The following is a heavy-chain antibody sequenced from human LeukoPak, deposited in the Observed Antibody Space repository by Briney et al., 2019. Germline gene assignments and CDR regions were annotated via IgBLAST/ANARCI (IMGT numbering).Heavy chain of an antibody. CDR1: GYTFTSYG. V-gene: IGHV1-18*01. D-gene: IGHD6-13*01. Sequence: ASVKVSCKASGYTFTSYGISWVRQAPGQGREWMGWISAYNGNTNYAQKLQGRVTMTTDTSTSTAYMELRSLRSDDTAVYYCARERSSSWYDAFDIWGQGTMVTVSS. CDR3: ARERSSSWYDAFDI. CDR2: ISAYNGNT. J-gene: IGHJ3*02.